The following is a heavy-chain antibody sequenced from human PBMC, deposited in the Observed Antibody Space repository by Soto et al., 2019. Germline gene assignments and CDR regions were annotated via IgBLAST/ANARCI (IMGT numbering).Heavy chain of an antibody. V-gene: IGHV3-23*01. CDR1: GFTFSNYA. D-gene: IGHD6-19*01. J-gene: IGHJ4*02. CDR3: AKIAEAVAGTVYGY. CDR2: IGGSGGTT. Sequence: EVQLLESGGGLVQPGGSLRLSCAASGFTFSNYAMSWVRQAPGKGLEWVSAIGGSGGTTYYADSVKGRFSISRDNSKNTLYLQMNSLRAEDTAVYYCAKIAEAVAGTVYGYWGQGALVTVSS.